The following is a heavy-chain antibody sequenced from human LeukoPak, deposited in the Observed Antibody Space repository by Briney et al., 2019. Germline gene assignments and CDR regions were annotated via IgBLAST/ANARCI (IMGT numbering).Heavy chain of an antibody. V-gene: IGHV1-2*02. CDR1: GYTFTGYY. Sequence: ASVKVSCKASGYTFTGYYMHWVRQAPGQGLEWMGWINPNSGGTNYAQKFQGRVTMTRDTSISTAYMELSRLRSDDTAVYYCAREERATVAGTPRNWFDPWGQGTLVTVSS. J-gene: IGHJ5*02. CDR2: INPNSGGT. D-gene: IGHD6-19*01. CDR3: AREERATVAGTPRNWFDP.